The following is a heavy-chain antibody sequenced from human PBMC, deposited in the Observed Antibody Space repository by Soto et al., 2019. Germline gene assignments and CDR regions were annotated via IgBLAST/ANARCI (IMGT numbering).Heavy chain of an antibody. V-gene: IGHV1-69*12. D-gene: IGHD1-26*01. Sequence: QVQLVQSGAEVKKPGSSVKVSCKASRGTFSSYAISWVRQAPGQGLEWMGGIIPIFGTANYAQKFQGRVTITADESTSTAYTELSSLRSEDTAVYYCARGVVGTYYYGMDVWGQGTTVTVSS. CDR2: IIPIFGTA. CDR3: ARGVVGTYYYGMDV. J-gene: IGHJ6*02. CDR1: RGTFSSYA.